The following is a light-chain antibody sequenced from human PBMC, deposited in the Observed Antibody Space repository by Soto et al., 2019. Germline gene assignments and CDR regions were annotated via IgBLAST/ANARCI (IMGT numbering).Light chain of an antibody. Sequence: EIVLTHSPGTLSLSPCERATLSFRASQTVLTNLAWYQQKPGQAPRLLIYGASTRATGIPARFSGSGSGTEFTLTISSLQSEDFAVYYCQQYNNWPRTFGQGTKVDIK. V-gene: IGKV3-15*01. CDR1: QTVLTN. CDR2: GAS. J-gene: IGKJ1*01. CDR3: QQYNNWPRT.